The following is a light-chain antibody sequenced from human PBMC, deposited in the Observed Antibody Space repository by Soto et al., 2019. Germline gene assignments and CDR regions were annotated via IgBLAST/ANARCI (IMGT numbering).Light chain of an antibody. Sequence: DIQMTQSPSSLSASVGDRVTITCRAGQSISTSLNWYQQKPGKAPKILIYAASSLQSGVPSRISGSGSGTEFTLTISNLQPEDFGTYYCQQSYSLPPWTFGQGTKVEIK. CDR3: QQSYSLPPWT. J-gene: IGKJ1*01. V-gene: IGKV1-39*01. CDR1: QSISTS. CDR2: AAS.